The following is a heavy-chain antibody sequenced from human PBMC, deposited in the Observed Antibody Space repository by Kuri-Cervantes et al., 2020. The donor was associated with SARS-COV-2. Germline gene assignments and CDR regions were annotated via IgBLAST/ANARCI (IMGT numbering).Heavy chain of an antibody. CDR3: ARSFPRLLWRYYYYGMDV. CDR1: GFTFSSYA. V-gene: IGHV3-30*04. D-gene: IGHD2-2*01. Sequence: LSLTCAASGFTFSSYAMHWVRQAPGKGLEWVAVISYDGSNKYYADFVKGRFTISRDNSNNTLYLQMNSLTTEDTAVYYCARSFPRLLWRYYYYGMDVWGQGTTVTVSS. J-gene: IGHJ6*02. CDR2: ISYDGSNK.